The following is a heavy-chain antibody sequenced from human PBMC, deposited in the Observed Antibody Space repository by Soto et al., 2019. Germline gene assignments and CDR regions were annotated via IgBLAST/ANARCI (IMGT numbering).Heavy chain of an antibody. CDR1: GFNLGDFT. CDR3: ARATYLDSRGYYSDS. D-gene: IGHD3-10*01. CDR2: IRNKAYSETT. J-gene: IGHJ4*02. V-gene: IGHV3-49*03. Sequence: GSLRLSCTTSGFNLGDFTMSWFRQTPGNGLEWVSLIRNKAYSETTEYAASVKGRFSISRDDSKSIADLHINSLETDDTAVYFCARATYLDSRGYYSDSWDQGTLVSIAS.